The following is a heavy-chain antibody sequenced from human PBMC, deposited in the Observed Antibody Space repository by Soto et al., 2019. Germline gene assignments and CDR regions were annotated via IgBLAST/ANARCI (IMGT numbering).Heavy chain of an antibody. CDR2: IFPGDSSS. V-gene: IGHV5-51*01. J-gene: IGHJ4*02. D-gene: IGHD3-9*01. Sequence: PGESLKISCKGSGYSFTSYWIAWVRQMPGKGLKWMGIIFPGDSSSRYSPSFQGQVTISADKSISTAYLQWSSLKASDTAMYYCTRLATYYDILSGYYFDYWGQGTLVTVSS. CDR3: TRLATYYDILSGYYFDY. CDR1: GYSFTSYW.